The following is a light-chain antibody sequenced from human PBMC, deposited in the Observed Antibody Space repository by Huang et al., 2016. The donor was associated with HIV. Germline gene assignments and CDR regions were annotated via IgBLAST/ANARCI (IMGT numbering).Light chain of an antibody. CDR1: QGISSS. J-gene: IGKJ1*01. CDR3: QQYYSTPT. Sequence: DIQMTQSPSSLSASVGDRVTITCRASQGISSSLAWYQQKPGKAPRLLRHDTSRLQSGVPSRFSGSGSGTDYTLTISSLQPEDFASYYCQQYYSTPTFGQGTKVEIK. CDR2: DTS. V-gene: IGKV1-NL1*01.